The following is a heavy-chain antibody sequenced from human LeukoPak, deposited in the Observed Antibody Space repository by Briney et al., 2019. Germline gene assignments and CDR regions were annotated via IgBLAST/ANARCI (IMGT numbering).Heavy chain of an antibody. Sequence: PGGSLRLSCAASGFTFSSYSMNWVRQAPGKGLEWVAVIWFDGSYTYYADSVKGRFTISRDNSKNTLYLQMNSLRAEDTAVYYCARGLYYGSGSPIDYWGQGTLVTVSS. CDR3: ARGLYYGSGSPIDY. D-gene: IGHD3-10*01. CDR1: GFTFSSYS. CDR2: IWFDGSYT. V-gene: IGHV3-33*08. J-gene: IGHJ4*02.